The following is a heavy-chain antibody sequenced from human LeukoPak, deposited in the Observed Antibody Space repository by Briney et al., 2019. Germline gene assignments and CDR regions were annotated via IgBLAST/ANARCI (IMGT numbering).Heavy chain of an antibody. D-gene: IGHD6-19*01. Sequence: GGSLRLSCAASGFTFSSYAMSWVRQAPGKGLEWVSAISGSGGSTYYADSVKGRFTISRDNSKNTLFLQMNGLRAEDTAVFYCAKESYSSGWSWGQGTLVTVSS. CDR1: GFTFSSYA. J-gene: IGHJ1*01. CDR3: AKESYSSGWS. CDR2: ISGSGGST. V-gene: IGHV3-23*01.